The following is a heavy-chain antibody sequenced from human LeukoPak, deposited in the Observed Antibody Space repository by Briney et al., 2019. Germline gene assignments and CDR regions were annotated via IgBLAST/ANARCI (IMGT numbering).Heavy chain of an antibody. CDR2: INPNSGGT. D-gene: IGHD2-2*01. CDR1: GYTFTGYY. CDR3: ARGGIVPAANDAFDI. V-gene: IGHV1-2*02. J-gene: IGHJ3*02. Sequence: ASVKVSCKASGYTFTGYYMHWVRQAPGQGLEWMGWINPNSGGTIYAQKFQGRVTMTRDTSISTAYMELSRLRSDDTAVYYCARGGIVPAANDAFDIWGQGTMVTVSS.